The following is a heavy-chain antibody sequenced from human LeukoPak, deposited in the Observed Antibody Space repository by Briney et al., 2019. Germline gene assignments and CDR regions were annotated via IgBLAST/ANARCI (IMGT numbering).Heavy chain of an antibody. CDR2: INPESGGI. V-gene: IGHV1-2*02. J-gene: IGHJ4*02. Sequence: ASVKVSCKASGYTFTGYYMHWVRQAPGQGLEWMGWINPESGGINFAQKFQGRVTMTGDTSISTAYLDLSRLRSDDTAVYYCAKGGVGAFEYWGQGTLVSVSS. CDR1: GYTFTGYY. D-gene: IGHD3-16*01. CDR3: AKGGVGAFEY.